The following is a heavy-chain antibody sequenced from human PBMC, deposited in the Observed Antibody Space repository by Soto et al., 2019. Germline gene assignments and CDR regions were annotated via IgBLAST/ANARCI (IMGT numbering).Heavy chain of an antibody. CDR2: INPNSGGT. V-gene: IGHV1-2*02. CDR3: ARDRAYYYDSSGYTIDY. Sequence: ASVKVSCKASGYTFTGYYMHWVRQAPGQGLEWMGWINPNSGGTNYAQKFQGRVTMTRDTSISTAYMELSRLRSDDTAVYYCARDRAYYYDSSGYTIDYWGQGTLVTVSS. CDR1: GYTFTGYY. J-gene: IGHJ4*02. D-gene: IGHD3-22*01.